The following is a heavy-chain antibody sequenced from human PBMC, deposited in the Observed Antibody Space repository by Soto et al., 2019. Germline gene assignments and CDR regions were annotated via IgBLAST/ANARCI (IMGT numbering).Heavy chain of an antibody. D-gene: IGHD3-16*01. CDR3: AKEVGHSN. Sequence: PGGSLRLSCAASGFTFSSYTMXGVRQAPGKGLEWVSAISGSGRSTYYPDTVKGRFTISRDNSKNTLYLQMNSLRVDDTAVYYCAKEVGHSNWGQGILVTVSS. CDR1: GFTFSSYT. V-gene: IGHV3-23*01. CDR2: ISGSGRST. J-gene: IGHJ4*02.